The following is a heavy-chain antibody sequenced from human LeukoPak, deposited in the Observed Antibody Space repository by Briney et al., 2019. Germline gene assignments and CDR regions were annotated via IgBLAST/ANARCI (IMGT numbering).Heavy chain of an antibody. CDR2: IYYSGST. Sequence: SETLSLTCTVSGGSINSSSYYWGWIRQPPGKGLEWIGSIYYSGSTYYNPSLKSRVTISVDTSKNQFSLKLSSVTAADTAVYYCARQPKSIAVAGSRFFDPWGQGTLVTVSS. D-gene: IGHD6-19*01. V-gene: IGHV4-39*01. J-gene: IGHJ5*02. CDR1: GGSINSSSYY. CDR3: ARQPKSIAVAGSRFFDP.